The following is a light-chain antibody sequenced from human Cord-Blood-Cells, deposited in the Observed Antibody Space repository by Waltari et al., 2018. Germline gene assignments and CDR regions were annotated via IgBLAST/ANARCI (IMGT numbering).Light chain of an antibody. Sequence: QSALTQPASVSGSPGQSITLSCTGTSRAVGGYNYVPWYQQHPGKAPKLMIYEVSNRPSGVSNRFSGSKSGNTASLTISGLQAEDEADYYCSSYTSSSTYVFGTGTKVTVL. V-gene: IGLV2-14*01. CDR3: SSYTSSSTYV. CDR1: SRAVGGYNY. J-gene: IGLJ1*01. CDR2: EVS.